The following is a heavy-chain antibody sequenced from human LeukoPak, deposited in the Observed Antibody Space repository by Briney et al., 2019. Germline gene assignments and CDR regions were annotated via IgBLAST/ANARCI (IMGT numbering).Heavy chain of an antibody. V-gene: IGHV3-66*01. J-gene: IGHJ4*02. Sequence: GESLRLSCAASGFTVSSNYMNWVRQAPNRGLEWVSFVSSGGITSYADSVKGRFTISRDNSKNTLYLQMNSLRAEDTAVYYCARDADYWGQGTLVTVSP. CDR1: GFTVSSNY. CDR2: VSSGGIT. CDR3: ARDADY.